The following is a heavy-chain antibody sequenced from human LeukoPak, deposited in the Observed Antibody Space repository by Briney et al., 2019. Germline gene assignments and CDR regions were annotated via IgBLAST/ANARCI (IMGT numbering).Heavy chain of an antibody. CDR1: GGSISSYY. Sequence: PSETLSLSCTVSGGSISSYYWSWIRQPAGKGLEWIGRIYTSGSTNYNPSLKSRVTMPVDTSKNQFSLKLSSVTAADTAVYYCARDRRYSSSWLFDYWGQGTLVTVSS. CDR2: IYTSGST. D-gene: IGHD6-13*01. CDR3: ARDRRYSSSWLFDY. V-gene: IGHV4-4*07. J-gene: IGHJ4*02.